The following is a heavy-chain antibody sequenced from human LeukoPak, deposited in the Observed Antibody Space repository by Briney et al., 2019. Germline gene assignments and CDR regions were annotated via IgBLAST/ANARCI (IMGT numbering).Heavy chain of an antibody. V-gene: IGHV1-46*01. J-gene: IGHJ4*02. Sequence: GASVKVSCKASGYTFTSYYIHWVRQAPGQGLEWKGIVNPSGGATSYAQEFQGRVTMTRDTSTATVYMELSSLRSEDTAVYYCARDVGATYHFDYWGQGTVVTVSS. CDR1: GYTFTSYY. CDR2: VNPSGGAT. CDR3: ARDVGATYHFDY. D-gene: IGHD1-26*01.